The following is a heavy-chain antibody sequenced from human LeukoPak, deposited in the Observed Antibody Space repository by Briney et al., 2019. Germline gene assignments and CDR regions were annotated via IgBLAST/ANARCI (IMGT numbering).Heavy chain of an antibody. CDR2: ISGSGGST. J-gene: IGHJ3*02. CDR3: AKDDEEYYYDSSGYYGHAFDI. D-gene: IGHD3-22*01. CDR1: GFTFSSCA. V-gene: IGHV3-23*01. Sequence: GGSLRLSCAASGFTFSSCAMSWVRQAPGKGLEWVSAISGSGGSTYYADSVKGRFTISRDNSKNTLYLQMNSLRAEDTAVYYCAKDDEEYYYDSSGYYGHAFDIWGQGTMVTVSS.